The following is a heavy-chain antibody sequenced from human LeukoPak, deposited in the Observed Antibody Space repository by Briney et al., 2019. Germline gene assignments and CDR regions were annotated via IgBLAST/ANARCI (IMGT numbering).Heavy chain of an antibody. J-gene: IGHJ5*02. CDR3: ARVIAARPFPVLNWFDP. Sequence: SQTLSLTCAISGDSVSSNSAAWNWIRQSPSRGLEWLGRTHYRSKWYNDYTVSMRSRITINPDTSKNQFSLQLNSVTAADTAVYYCARVIAARPFPVLNWFDPWGQGTLVTVSS. V-gene: IGHV6-1*01. D-gene: IGHD6-6*01. CDR1: GDSVSSNSAA. CDR2: THYRSKWYN.